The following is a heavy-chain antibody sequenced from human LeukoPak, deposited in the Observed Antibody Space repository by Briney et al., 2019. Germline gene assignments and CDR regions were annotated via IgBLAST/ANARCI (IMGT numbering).Heavy chain of an antibody. Sequence: PSETLSLTCTVSGGSISSYYWSWIRQPAGKGLEWIGYIYYSGSTNYNPSLKSRVTISVDTSKNQFSLKLSSVTAADTAVYYCARHSPAPGIAVAGIDYWGQGTLVTVSS. CDR1: GGSISSYY. D-gene: IGHD6-19*01. J-gene: IGHJ4*02. V-gene: IGHV4-59*08. CDR3: ARHSPAPGIAVAGIDY. CDR2: IYYSGST.